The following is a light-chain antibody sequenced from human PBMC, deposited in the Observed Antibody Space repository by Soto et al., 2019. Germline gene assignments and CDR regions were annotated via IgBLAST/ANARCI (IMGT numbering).Light chain of an antibody. CDR1: SGHSSYA. J-gene: IGLJ2*01. V-gene: IGLV4-69*01. CDR2: VNTDGSH. CDR3: QTWGAGFSVV. Sequence: QTVVTQSPSASASLGASVKLTCTLSSGHSSYAIAWHQQQPEKGPRYLMKVNTDGSHNKGDGIPDRFSGSSSGAERYLTISSLQSEDEADYYCQTWGAGFSVVFGGGTKLT.